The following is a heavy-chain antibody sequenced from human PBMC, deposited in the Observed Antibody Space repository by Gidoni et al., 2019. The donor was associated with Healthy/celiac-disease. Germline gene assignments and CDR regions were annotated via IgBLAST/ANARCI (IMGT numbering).Heavy chain of an antibody. J-gene: IGHJ6*02. CDR1: GGSFSGYY. V-gene: IGHV4-34*01. Sequence: QVQLQQWGAGLLKPSATLSLTCAVYGGSFSGYYWSWIRQPPGKGLEWIGEINHSGSTNYNPSLKSRVTISVDTSKNQFSLKLSSVTAADTAVYYCARAVIGYYYYGMDVWGQGTTVTVSS. D-gene: IGHD2-21*01. CDR3: ARAVIGYYYYGMDV. CDR2: INHSGST.